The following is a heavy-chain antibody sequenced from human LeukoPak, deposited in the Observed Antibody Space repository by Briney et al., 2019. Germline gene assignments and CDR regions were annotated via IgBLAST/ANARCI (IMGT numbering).Heavy chain of an antibody. D-gene: IGHD2-15*01. Sequence: GGSLRLSCAASGFTLSSYAMSWVRQAPGKGLEWVSAISDTGNTYHADSVKGRFTISRDSSKNTLFLQMNRLRPEDAAVYYCAKAPVTTCRGAFCYAFDYWGLGTLVTVSS. CDR2: ISDTGNT. V-gene: IGHV3-23*01. CDR1: GFTLSSYA. J-gene: IGHJ4*02. CDR3: AKAPVTTCRGAFCYAFDY.